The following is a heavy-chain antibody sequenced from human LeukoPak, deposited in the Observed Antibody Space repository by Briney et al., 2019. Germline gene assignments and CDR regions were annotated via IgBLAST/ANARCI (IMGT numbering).Heavy chain of an antibody. Sequence: ASVKVSCKASGYTFSSYIHWVRQAPGQGLEWMGIINPSSGSTSYAQKLQDRVTMTRVTSTSTLYMELSSRRSEDTAVYYCARVGDSSNSWFVPWGQGTLVTVSS. V-gene: IGHV1-46*04. D-gene: IGHD6-19*01. CDR1: GYTFSSY. J-gene: IGHJ5*02. CDR3: ARVGDSSNSWFVP. CDR2: INPSSGST.